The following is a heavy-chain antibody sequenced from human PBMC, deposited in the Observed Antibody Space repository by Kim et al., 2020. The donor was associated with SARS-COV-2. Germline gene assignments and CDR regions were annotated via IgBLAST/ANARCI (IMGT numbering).Heavy chain of an antibody. D-gene: IGHD2-21*02. V-gene: IGHV4-39*01. CDR3: ARHAGGGNSGYGEYSQH. J-gene: IGHJ1*01. CDR1: GGSISSSSYY. CDR2: IYYSGST. Sequence: SETLSLTCTVSGGSISSSSYYWGWIRQPPGKGLEWIGSIYYSGSTYYNPSLKSRVTISVDTSKNQFSLKLSSVTAADTAVYYCARHAGGGNSGYGEYSQHWGQGTLVTVSS.